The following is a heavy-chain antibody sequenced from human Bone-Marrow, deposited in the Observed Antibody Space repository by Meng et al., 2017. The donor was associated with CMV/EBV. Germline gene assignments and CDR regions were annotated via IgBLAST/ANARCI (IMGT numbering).Heavy chain of an antibody. CDR3: ARDTIAARPGVKYFDL. CDR2: ISYDGSNK. CDR1: GFTFSSYA. V-gene: IGHV3-30-3*01. D-gene: IGHD6-6*01. Sequence: GGSLRLSCAASGFTFSSYAMHWVRQAPGKGLEWVAVISYDGSNKYYADSVKGRFTISRDNAKNSLYLQMNSLRAEDTAVYYCARDTIAARPGVKYFDLWGRGTLVTVSS. J-gene: IGHJ2*01.